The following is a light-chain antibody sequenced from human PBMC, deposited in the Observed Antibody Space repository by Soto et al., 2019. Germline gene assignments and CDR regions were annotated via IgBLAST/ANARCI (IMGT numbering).Light chain of an antibody. CDR3: TSYTSSSTYV. CDR2: GVT. CDR1: SSDIGGYNY. Sequence: QSVLNQTSSLSEAPGQSITISCAGTSSDIGGYNYVSWYQQHPDKAPKLMIYGVTNRPSGVSDRFSGSKSGNTASLTISGLQAEDEADYYCTSYTSSSTYVFGTGTKVTVL. V-gene: IGLV2-14*01. J-gene: IGLJ1*01.